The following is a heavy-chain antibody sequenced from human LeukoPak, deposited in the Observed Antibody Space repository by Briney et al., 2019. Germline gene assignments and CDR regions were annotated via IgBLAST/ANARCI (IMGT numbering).Heavy chain of an antibody. CDR1: GYSFTSYS. V-gene: IGHV5-51*01. Sequence: GESLKISCTASGYSFTSYSVAWVRQMPGKGLEWMGIIYPGDSDTRYSPSFQGQVTISADNSLNTAYLQWSSLKASDTAMYYCARGYTSTWTPNWLDPWGQGTLVTVSS. CDR3: ARGYTSTWTPNWLDP. J-gene: IGHJ5*02. CDR2: IYPGDSDT. D-gene: IGHD6-13*01.